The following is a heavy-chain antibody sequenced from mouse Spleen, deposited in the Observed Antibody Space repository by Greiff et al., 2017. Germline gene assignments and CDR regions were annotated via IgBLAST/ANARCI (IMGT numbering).Heavy chain of an antibody. V-gene: IGHV1-80*01. Sequence: VQLQQPGAELVRPGSSVKLSCKASGYAFSSYWMNWVKQRPGKGLEWIGQIYPGDGDTNYNGKFKGKATLTADKSSSTAYMQLSSLTSEDSAVYFCARYDGSPHYYAMDYWGQGTSVTVSS. CDR1: GYAFSSYW. J-gene: IGHJ4*01. CDR2: IYPGDGDT. D-gene: IGHD2-3*01. CDR3: ARYDGSPHYYAMDY.